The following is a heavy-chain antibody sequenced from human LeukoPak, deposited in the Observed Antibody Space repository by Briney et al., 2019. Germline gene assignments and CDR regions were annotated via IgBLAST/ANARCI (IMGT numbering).Heavy chain of an antibody. CDR3: ARGPVTARSNAFDI. CDR2: IYYSGST. D-gene: IGHD6-6*01. CDR1: GGSISSGGYY. J-gene: IGHJ3*02. Sequence: PSETLSLTCTVSGGSISSGGYYWSWIRQHPGKGLEWIGYIYYSGSTYYNPSLKSRVTISVDTSKNQFSLKLSSVTAADTAVYYCARGPVTARSNAFDIWGQGTMVTVSS. V-gene: IGHV4-31*03.